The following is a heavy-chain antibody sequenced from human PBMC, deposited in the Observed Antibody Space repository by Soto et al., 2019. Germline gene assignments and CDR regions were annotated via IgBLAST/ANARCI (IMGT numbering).Heavy chain of an antibody. J-gene: IGHJ4*02. Sequence: EVQLLESGGDLIQPGGSLRLSCAASGFTFSSYAMSWVRQAPGKGLGWGAGIRSSGGSTFYADSVKGRFTISRDNSRNPLYLQIDSLRAEDTALYYFAKYQPMSHPRPYFDSWSQGTLVTVSS. CDR1: GFTFSSYA. CDR2: IRSSGGST. D-gene: IGHD3-10*02. CDR3: AKYQPMSHPRPYFDS. V-gene: IGHV3-23*01.